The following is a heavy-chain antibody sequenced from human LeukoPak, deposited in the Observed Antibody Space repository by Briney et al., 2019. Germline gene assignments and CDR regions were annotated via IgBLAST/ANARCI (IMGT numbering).Heavy chain of an antibody. V-gene: IGHV3-66*02. CDR3: ASSTTPYCGGDCPLDY. J-gene: IGHJ4*02. CDR2: IYSGGST. D-gene: IGHD2-21*02. CDR1: GFTVSSNY. Sequence: GGSLRPSCAASGFTVSSNYMSWVRQAPGKGLEWVSVIYSGGSTYYADSVKGRFTISRDNSKNTLYLQMNSLRAEDTAVYYCASSTTPYCGGDCPLDYWGQGTLVTVSS.